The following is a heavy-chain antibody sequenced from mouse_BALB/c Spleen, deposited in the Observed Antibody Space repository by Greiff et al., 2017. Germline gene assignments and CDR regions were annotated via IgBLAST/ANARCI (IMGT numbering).Heavy chain of an antibody. CDR3: ARDIAHYYAMDY. J-gene: IGHJ4*01. CDR2: IRNKANGYTT. V-gene: IGHV7-3*02. CDR1: GFTFTDYY. Sequence: EVKVVESGGGLVQPGGSLRLSCATSGFTFTDYYMSWVRQPPGKALEWLGFIRNKANGYTTEYSASVKGRFTISRDNSQSILYLQMNTLRAEDSATYYCARDIAHYYAMDYWGQGTSVTVSS.